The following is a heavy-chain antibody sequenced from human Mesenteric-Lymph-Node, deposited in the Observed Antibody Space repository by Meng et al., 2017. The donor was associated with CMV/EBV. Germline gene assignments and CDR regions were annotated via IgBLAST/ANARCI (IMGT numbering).Heavy chain of an antibody. D-gene: IGHD6-13*01. CDR3: ARDQSQYDNSWWFDP. CDR2: INPSGGST. J-gene: IGHJ5*02. V-gene: IGHV1-46*01. CDR1: GYTFTSTY. Sequence: ASVTVSCKASGYTFTSTYMHWVRQAPGQGLEWMGIINPSGGSTTYAQKFQGRVTMTRYTSTPTDYMDLSSLRSEDTAVYYCARDQSQYDNSWWFDPWGQGTLVTVSS.